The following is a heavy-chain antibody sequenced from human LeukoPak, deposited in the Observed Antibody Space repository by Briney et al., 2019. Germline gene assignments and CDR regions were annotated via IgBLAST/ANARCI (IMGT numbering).Heavy chain of an antibody. CDR2: IYYSGST. Sequence: SETLSLTCTVSGGSISNYYWSWIRQPPGKGQEWIGSIYYSGSTNYNPSLKSRVTISVDTSKNQFSLKLSSVTAADTAVYYCARRGYYYDSSGYYYFDYWGQGTLVTVSS. CDR1: GGSISNYY. J-gene: IGHJ4*02. D-gene: IGHD3-22*01. CDR3: ARRGYYYDSSGYYYFDY. V-gene: IGHV4-59*01.